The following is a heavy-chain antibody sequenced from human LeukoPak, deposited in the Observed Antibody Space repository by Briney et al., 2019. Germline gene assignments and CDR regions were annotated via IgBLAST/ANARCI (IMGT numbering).Heavy chain of an antibody. CDR2: ISYDGSNK. Sequence: GGSLRLSCAASGFTFSSYGMHWVRQAPGKGLEWVAVISYDGSNKYYADSVKGRFTISRDNSKNTLYLQMNSLRAEDTAVYYCAKARGYGEALFDYWGQGTLVTVSS. CDR3: AKARGYGEALFDY. V-gene: IGHV3-30*18. D-gene: IGHD4-17*01. J-gene: IGHJ4*02. CDR1: GFTFSSYG.